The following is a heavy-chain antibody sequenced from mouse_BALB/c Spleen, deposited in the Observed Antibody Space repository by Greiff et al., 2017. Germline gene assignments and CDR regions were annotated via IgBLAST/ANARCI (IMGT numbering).Heavy chain of an antibody. CDR2: IWTGGGT. V-gene: IGHV2-9-2*01. CDR1: GFSLTSYD. J-gene: IGHJ2*01. CDR3: VRENSSYFDY. Sequence: QVQLKESGPGLVAPSQSLSITCTVSGFSLTSYDISWIRQPPGKGLEWLGVIWTGGGTNYISAFMSRLSISKDNSKSQVFLKMNSLQTDDTAIYYCVRENSSYFDYWGQGTTLTVSS.